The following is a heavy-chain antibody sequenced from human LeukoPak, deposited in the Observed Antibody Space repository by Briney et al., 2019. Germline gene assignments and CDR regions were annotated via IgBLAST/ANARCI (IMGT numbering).Heavy chain of an antibody. V-gene: IGHV3-53*01. CDR2: IYSGGST. CDR3: ARGVPVAGTFRTNYYYGMDV. D-gene: IGHD6-19*01. CDR1: GFTVSSNY. Sequence: GGSLRLSCAASGFTVSSNYMSWVRQAPGKGLEWVSVIYSGGSTYYADSVKGRFTISRDNSKNTLYLQMNSLRAEDTAVYYCARGVPVAGTFRTNYYYGMDVWGQGTTVTVSS. J-gene: IGHJ6*02.